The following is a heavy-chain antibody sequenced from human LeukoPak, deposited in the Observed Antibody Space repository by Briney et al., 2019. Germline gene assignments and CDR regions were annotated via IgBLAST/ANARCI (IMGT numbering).Heavy chain of an antibody. J-gene: IGHJ4*02. Sequence: GGSLRLSCAASGFTFSNAWMSWVRRAPGNGLEWGGRIKRKTDGGTTDYAAPVKGRFTISRDDSKNTLYLQMNSLKTEDTAVYYCTTILLWFGESDYWGQGTLVTVSS. D-gene: IGHD3-10*01. CDR3: TTILLWFGESDY. V-gene: IGHV3-15*01. CDR1: GFTFSNAW. CDR2: IKRKTDGGTT.